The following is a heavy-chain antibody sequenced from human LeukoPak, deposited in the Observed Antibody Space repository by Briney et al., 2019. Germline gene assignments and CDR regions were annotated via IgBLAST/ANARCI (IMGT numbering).Heavy chain of an antibody. CDR3: AREVDTAIGGV. Sequence: SETLSLTCTVSGYSISSGYYWGWIRQPPGKGLEWIGSIYHSGSTYYNPSLKSRVTISVDTSKNQFSLKLSSVTAADTAVYYCAREVDTAIGGVWGKGTTVTVSS. J-gene: IGHJ6*04. CDR1: GYSISSGYY. D-gene: IGHD5-18*01. CDR2: IYHSGST. V-gene: IGHV4-38-2*02.